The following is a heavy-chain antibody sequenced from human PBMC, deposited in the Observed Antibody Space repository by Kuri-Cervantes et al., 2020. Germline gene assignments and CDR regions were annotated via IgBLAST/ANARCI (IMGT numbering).Heavy chain of an antibody. J-gene: IGHJ6*03. CDR2: ISASGFNT. CDR1: GFTFDTYA. V-gene: IGHV3-23*01. Sequence: LSLTCAASGFTFDTYAMTWVRQAPGKGLEWVSAISASGFNTNYADSVKGRFTISRDISKNTLYLQMNSLRAEDTAVYYCAKADYYSSYYMHVWGKGTTVTVSS. CDR3: AKADYYSSYYMHV.